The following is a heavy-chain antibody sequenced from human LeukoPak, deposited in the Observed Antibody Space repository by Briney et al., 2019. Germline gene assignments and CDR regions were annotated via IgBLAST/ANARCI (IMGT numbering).Heavy chain of an antibody. CDR2: IHPSGGNT. CDR3: ARDCSSTRCQGPVFDN. D-gene: IGHD2-2*01. Sequence: ASVKVSCKASGYTFTDYDINWVRQAPGQGLEWMGIIHPSGGNTNYAQKFQGRVAMTRDTSTSTVYMELSSLRSEDTAIYYCARDCSSTRCQGPVFDNWGQATLFTVSS. V-gene: IGHV1-46*01. J-gene: IGHJ4*02. CDR1: GYTFTDYD.